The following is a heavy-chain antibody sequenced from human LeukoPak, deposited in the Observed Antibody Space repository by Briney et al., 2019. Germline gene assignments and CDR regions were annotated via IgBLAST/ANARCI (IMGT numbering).Heavy chain of an antibody. D-gene: IGHD6-13*01. Sequence: GGSLRLSCAASGFPFSSYGIHWVRQAPGKGLEWVAVIWYDGSAKYYADSVKGRFTISRDNSKNTLYLQMNSLRAEDTAVYFCARSQSSSLIDYWGLGTLVTVSS. CDR1: GFPFSSYG. V-gene: IGHV3-33*01. J-gene: IGHJ4*02. CDR3: ARSQSSSLIDY. CDR2: IWYDGSAK.